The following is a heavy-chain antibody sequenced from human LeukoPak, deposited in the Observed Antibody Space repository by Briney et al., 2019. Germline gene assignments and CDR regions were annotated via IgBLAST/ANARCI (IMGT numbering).Heavy chain of an antibody. V-gene: IGHV3-23*01. CDR1: GFTFSSYA. Sequence: GGSLRLSCAASGFTFSSYATCWVRQAPGKGLEWVSGISESGGTTYYADSVKGRLTISRDNSKNTLYLQMNSLRDEDTALYYCVKDHRGSLENFQHWGQGTLVTVFS. J-gene: IGHJ1*01. CDR2: ISESGGTT. CDR3: VKDHRGSLENFQH.